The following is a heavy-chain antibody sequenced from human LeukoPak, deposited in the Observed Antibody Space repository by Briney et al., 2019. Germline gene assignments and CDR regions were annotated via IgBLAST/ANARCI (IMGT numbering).Heavy chain of an antibody. CDR1: GFTFSTYA. D-gene: IGHD1-26*01. CDR3: AKTSGSYRTHFDY. J-gene: IGHJ4*02. CDR2: ISGGGDNT. Sequence: GGSLRLSCAASGFTFSTYAMTWVRQAPGKGLEWVSAISGGGDNTYYADSVKGRFTIYRDNSKNTLYLQMNSLRAEDTAVYYCAKTSGSYRTHFDYWGQGTLVTVSS. V-gene: IGHV3-23*01.